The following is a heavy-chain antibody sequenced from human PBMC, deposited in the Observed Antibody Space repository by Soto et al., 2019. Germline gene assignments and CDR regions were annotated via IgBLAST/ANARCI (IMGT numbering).Heavy chain of an antibody. CDR3: ARQSKKTGDFDYYYGMDV. V-gene: IGHV4-59*08. D-gene: IGHD1-1*01. CDR1: GGSMSPYY. Sequence: ETLSLTCTVSGGSMSPYYWSWIRQPPGKGLEWIANIYYRGNTNYNPSFESRVTISIDTSKNQFSLKLISMTAADTAMYYCARQSKKTGDFDYYYGMDVWGQGTTVTGSS. J-gene: IGHJ6*02. CDR2: IYYRGNT.